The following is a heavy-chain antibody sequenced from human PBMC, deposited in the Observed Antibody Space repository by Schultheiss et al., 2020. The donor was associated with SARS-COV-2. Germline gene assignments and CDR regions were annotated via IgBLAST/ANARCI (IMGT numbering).Heavy chain of an antibody. CDR2: INHSGST. D-gene: IGHD3-10*01. CDR3: ARGRSGWDYGSGSYLWGVLRHIEYFYGYMDL. Sequence: SETLSLTCTVSGGSISSSSYYWSWIRQPPGKGLEWIGEINHSGSTNYNPSLKSRVTISVDTSKNQFSLKLSSVTAADTAVYYCARGRSGWDYGSGSYLWGVLRHIEYFYGYMDLRGKGTTVTVSS. V-gene: IGHV4-39*07. J-gene: IGHJ6*03. CDR1: GGSISSSSYY.